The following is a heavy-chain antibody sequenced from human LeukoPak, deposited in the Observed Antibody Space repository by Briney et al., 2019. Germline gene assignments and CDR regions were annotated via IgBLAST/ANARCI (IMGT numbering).Heavy chain of an antibody. CDR2: IYTSGST. D-gene: IGHD3-22*01. CDR1: GGSISSYY. Sequence: SETLSLTCTVSGGSISSYYWSWIRQPAGKGLEWIGRIYTSGSTNYNPSLKSRVTMSVGTSKNRFSLRLSSVTAADTAVYYCAKSNGYGLIDIWGQGTMVTVSS. CDR3: AKSNGYGLIDI. V-gene: IGHV4-4*07. J-gene: IGHJ3*02.